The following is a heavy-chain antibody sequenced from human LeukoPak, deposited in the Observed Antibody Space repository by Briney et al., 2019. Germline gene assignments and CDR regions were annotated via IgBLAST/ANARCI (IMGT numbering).Heavy chain of an antibody. V-gene: IGHV3-30*04. CDR3: AKDRRLGDFPYYYYYMDV. Sequence: GGSLRLSCAASGFTFSSYAMHWVRQAPGKGLEWVAVISYDGSNKYYADSVKGRFTISRDNSKNTLYLQMNSLRAEDTAVYYCAKDRRLGDFPYYYYYMDVWGRGTTVTVSS. J-gene: IGHJ6*03. CDR1: GFTFSSYA. CDR2: ISYDGSNK. D-gene: IGHD1-26*01.